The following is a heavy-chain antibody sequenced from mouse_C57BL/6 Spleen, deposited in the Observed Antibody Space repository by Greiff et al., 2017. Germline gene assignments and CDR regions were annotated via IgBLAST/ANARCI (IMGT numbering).Heavy chain of an antibody. CDR3: AREEASDGYPFAY. D-gene: IGHD2-3*01. Sequence: VQLQQSGPELVKPGASVKMSCKASGYTFTDYNMHWVKQSHGKSLEWIGYINPNNGGTSYNQKFKGKAPLTVNKSSSTAYMELRSLTSEDSAVYYCAREEASDGYPFAYWGQGTLVTVSA. CDR2: INPNNGGT. CDR1: GYTFTDYN. V-gene: IGHV1-22*01. J-gene: IGHJ3*01.